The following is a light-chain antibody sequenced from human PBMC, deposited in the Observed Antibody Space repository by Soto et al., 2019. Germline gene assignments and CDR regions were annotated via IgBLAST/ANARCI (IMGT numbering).Light chain of an antibody. J-gene: IGKJ5*01. V-gene: IGKV1-33*01. CDR1: QAIKNF. Sequence: DFQTTQSPSSLSASVGDRVTITCRATQAIKNFLNWYQQKPGRAPKLLISDASTLQRGVPSRFSGSGSGTHFTFVISSLQPEDVGTYYCQQSDNLPLTFGQGTRLDIK. CDR3: QQSDNLPLT. CDR2: DAS.